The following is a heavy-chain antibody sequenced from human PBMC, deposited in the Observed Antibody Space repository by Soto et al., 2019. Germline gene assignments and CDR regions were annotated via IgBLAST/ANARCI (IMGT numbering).Heavy chain of an antibody. CDR2: ISYDGSKI. CDR1: QLTFSNYA. CDR3: ASPLRDLLRGNDALNM. V-gene: IGHV3-30-3*01. Sequence: HPGGSLRLSCVASQLTFSNYAMHWVRQAPGKGLEWVAVISYDGSKIYYTDSVKGRFTISRDNSKNTLYLQMNSLSPEDTAVYFCASPLRDLLRGNDALNMWGQGTMVTVSS. D-gene: IGHD3-10*01. J-gene: IGHJ3*02.